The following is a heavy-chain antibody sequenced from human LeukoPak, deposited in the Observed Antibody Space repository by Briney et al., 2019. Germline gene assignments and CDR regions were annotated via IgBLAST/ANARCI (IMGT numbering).Heavy chain of an antibody. Sequence: SETLSLTCTVSGGSISSYYWSWIRQPPGKGLEWIGYIYYSGSTNYNPSLKSRVTISVDTSKNQFFLKLSSVTAADTAVYYCARAVMRYYYYMDVWGKGTTVTVSS. V-gene: IGHV4-59*01. D-gene: IGHD3-16*01. CDR2: IYYSGST. CDR3: ARAVMRYYYYMDV. CDR1: GGSISSYY. J-gene: IGHJ6*03.